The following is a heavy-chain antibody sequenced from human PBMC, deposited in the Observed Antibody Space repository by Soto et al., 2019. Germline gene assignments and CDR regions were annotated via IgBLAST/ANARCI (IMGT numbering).Heavy chain of an antibody. Sequence: APVKLSRKTSGGTFSSYAISRLSMETGQGLEWMGWINATNGDTKDSPKCQGRVTITRDTSASTAYMELSSLRSEDTAVYYCVRRHVSAASIDGFEPGVQGTLGPV. CDR3: VRRHVSAASIDGFEP. J-gene: IGHJ5*02. V-gene: IGHV1-3*01. D-gene: IGHD6-13*01. CDR2: INATNGDT. CDR1: GGTFSSYA.